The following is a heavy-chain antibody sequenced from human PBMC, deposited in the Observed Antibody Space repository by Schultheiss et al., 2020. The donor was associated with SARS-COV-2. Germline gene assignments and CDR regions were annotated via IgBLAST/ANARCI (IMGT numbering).Heavy chain of an antibody. CDR3: ARRRKRVSLDY. J-gene: IGHJ4*02. V-gene: IGHV4-61*05. D-gene: IGHD1-1*01. Sequence: SETLSLTCTVSGGSISSSNWWSWIRQPPGKGLEWIGYIYHSGSTNYNPSLKSRVTISVDTSKNQFSLKLSSVTAADTAVYYCARRRKRVSLDYWGQGTLVTVSS. CDR2: IYHSGST. CDR1: GGSISSSNW.